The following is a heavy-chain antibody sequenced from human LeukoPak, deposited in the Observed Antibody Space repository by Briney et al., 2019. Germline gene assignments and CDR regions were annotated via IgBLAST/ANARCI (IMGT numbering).Heavy chain of an antibody. CDR2: IKYDGSEK. D-gene: IGHD3-22*01. V-gene: IGHV3-7*01. CDR1: GFTFSSYW. Sequence: GGSLRLSCVVSGFTFSSYWMSWVRQAPGKGLEWVANIKYDGSEKYYVESVKGRFTISRDDPKKSLNLQMSSLRAEDTAVYYCARDRPWHYFDSSGYYYDHWGQGALVTVSS. CDR3: ARDRPWHYFDSSGYYYDH. J-gene: IGHJ4*02.